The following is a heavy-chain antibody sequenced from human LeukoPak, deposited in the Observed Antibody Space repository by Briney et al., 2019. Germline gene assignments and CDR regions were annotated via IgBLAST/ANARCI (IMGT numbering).Heavy chain of an antibody. Sequence: PSETLSLTCTVSGGSISSSSYYWAWIRQPPGKGLEWIGNIYYSGSTYYNPSLKSRVTISVDTSKNQFSLELSSVTAADTAVYYCARDIGLGYSSSWYSIDAFDIWGQGTMVTVSS. J-gene: IGHJ3*02. D-gene: IGHD6-13*01. CDR1: GGSISSSSYY. V-gene: IGHV4-39*07. CDR2: IYYSGST. CDR3: ARDIGLGYSSSWYSIDAFDI.